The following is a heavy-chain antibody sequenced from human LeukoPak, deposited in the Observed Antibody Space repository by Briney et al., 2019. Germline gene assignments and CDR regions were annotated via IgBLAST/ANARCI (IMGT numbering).Heavy chain of an antibody. V-gene: IGHV5-51*01. J-gene: IGHJ3*02. CDR3: ARLSRYRAAAEEDDAFDI. D-gene: IGHD6-13*01. CDR2: IYPGDSDT. Sequence: HGESLKISCKGSGYSFTSYWIGWVRQMPGKGLEWMGIIYPGDSDTRYSPSFQGQVTISADKSISTAYLQWSSLKASDTAKYYCARLSRYRAAAEEDDAFDIWGQGTMVTVSS. CDR1: GYSFTSYW.